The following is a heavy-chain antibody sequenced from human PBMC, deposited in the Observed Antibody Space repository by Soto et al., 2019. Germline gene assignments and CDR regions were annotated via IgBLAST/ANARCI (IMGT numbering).Heavy chain of an antibody. CDR3: AREQLWFGLDY. D-gene: IGHD5-18*01. CDR2: IYSGSST. CDR1: EFTFGHYA. V-gene: IGHV3-53*01. J-gene: IGHJ4*02. Sequence: GGSLRLSCAASEFTFGHYAMNWVRQAPGKWLEWVSSIIYSGSSTYYADSVKARFTISRDNSKNTLYLQMNSLRAEDTAVYYCAREQLWFGLDYWGQGTLVNVSS.